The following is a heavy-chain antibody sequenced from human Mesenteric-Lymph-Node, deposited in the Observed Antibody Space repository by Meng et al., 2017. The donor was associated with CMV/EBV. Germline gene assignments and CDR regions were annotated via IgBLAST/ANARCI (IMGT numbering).Heavy chain of an antibody. Sequence: ESLKISCAVYGGSFSGYYWSWIRQPPGKGLEWIGEINHSGSTNYNPSLKSRVTISVDTSKNQFSLKLSSVTAADTAVYYCARVHYYYYGMDVWGQGTTVTVSS. V-gene: IGHV4-34*01. CDR1: GGSFSGYY. J-gene: IGHJ6*02. CDR2: INHSGST. CDR3: ARVHYYYYGMDV.